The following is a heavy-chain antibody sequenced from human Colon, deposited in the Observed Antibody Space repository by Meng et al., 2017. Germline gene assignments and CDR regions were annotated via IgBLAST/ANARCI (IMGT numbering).Heavy chain of an antibody. CDR2: IDSDGSTT. CDR3: ARSIFPYAFDY. J-gene: IGHJ4*02. V-gene: IGHV3-74*01. CDR1: GFTFSNYW. Sequence: GESLKISCAASGFTFSNYWMHWVRQAPGKGLVWVSHIDSDGSTTTYADSVKGRFTISRDNAKNTLYLQMNSLRVEDTAVYYCARSIFPYAFDYWGQGKLGTVSS. D-gene: IGHD2-2*01.